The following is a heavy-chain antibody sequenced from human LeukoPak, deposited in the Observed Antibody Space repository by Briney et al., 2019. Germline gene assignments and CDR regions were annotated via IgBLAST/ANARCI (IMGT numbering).Heavy chain of an antibody. J-gene: IGHJ4*02. CDR2: IKQDGSEK. Sequence: PGGSLRLSCAASGFTFSSYWMSWVRQAPGKGLEWVANIKQDGSEKYYVDSVKGRFTISRDNAKNSLYLQMNSLRAEDTAVYYCARGGYGPPWMFDYWGQGTLVTVSS. CDR3: ARGGYGPPWMFDY. D-gene: IGHD6-25*01. V-gene: IGHV3-7*01. CDR1: GFTFSSYW.